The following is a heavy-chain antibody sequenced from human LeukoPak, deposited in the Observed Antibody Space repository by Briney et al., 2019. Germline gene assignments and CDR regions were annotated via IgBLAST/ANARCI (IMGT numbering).Heavy chain of an antibody. CDR2: IISSSRNI. CDR3: ATTRAPSNGRVLYYMDV. D-gene: IGHD3-3*01. J-gene: IGHJ6*03. CDR1: GFSLGSYS. Sequence: GGSLRLSCAASGFSLGSYSMNWVRHAPGKAREWVSSIISSSRNIYYAHSVKGRFTISRDNAKNSLYLQLSSLRAEDTAVYYCATTRAPSNGRVLYYMDVWGKGTTVTVSS. V-gene: IGHV3-21*01.